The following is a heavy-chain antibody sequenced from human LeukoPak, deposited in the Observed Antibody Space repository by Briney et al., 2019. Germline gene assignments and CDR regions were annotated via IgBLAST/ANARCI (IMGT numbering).Heavy chain of an antibody. J-gene: IGHJ4*02. CDR1: GVTFSSFA. CDR3: AKDGYSSPYLR. D-gene: IGHD6-13*01. CDR2: ISYHGRDT. V-gene: IGHV3-30*04. Sequence: GGSLRLSCAASGVTFSSFAMHWVRQAPGKGLEWVAVISYHGRDTYYADSVKGRFTISRDNSKNTLYLQLNSLGAEDTAVYYCAKDGYSSPYLRWGQRTLVTVSS.